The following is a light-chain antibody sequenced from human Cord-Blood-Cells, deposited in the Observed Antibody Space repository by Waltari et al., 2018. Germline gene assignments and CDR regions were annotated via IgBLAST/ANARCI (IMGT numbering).Light chain of an antibody. CDR1: QSISSW. J-gene: IGKJ1*01. Sequence: DIQMTQAPSTLSASVRDRLTIPCRASQSISSWSAWYQQKPGKAPKLLIYDASSLESGVPSRFSGSGSGTEFTLTISSLQPDDFATYYCQQYNSYSPTFGQGTKVEIK. CDR2: DAS. CDR3: QQYNSYSPT. V-gene: IGKV1-5*01.